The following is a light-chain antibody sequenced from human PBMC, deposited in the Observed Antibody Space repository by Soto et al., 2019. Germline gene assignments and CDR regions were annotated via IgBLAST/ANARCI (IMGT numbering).Light chain of an antibody. CDR2: EVN. CDR3: YSFAGFNTQ. CDR1: SSGIGTFNL. V-gene: IGLV2-23*02. J-gene: IGLJ2*01. Sequence: QSVLTQPASVSGSPGQSIATSGTGNSSGIGTFNLVSWYQQHPGRAPKLIIYEVNKRPSGISSRFSASKSGNTASMTISGLQADDEDDYDGYSFAGFNTQFGGGTK.